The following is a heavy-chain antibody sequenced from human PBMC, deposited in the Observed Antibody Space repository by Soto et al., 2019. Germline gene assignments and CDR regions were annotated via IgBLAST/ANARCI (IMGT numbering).Heavy chain of an antibody. D-gene: IGHD2-8*01. CDR2: IIPIFGTA. Sequence: ASVKVCCKASGGTFSSYAISWVRQAPGQGLEWMGGIIPIFGTANYAQKFQGRVTITADESTSTAYMELSSLRSEDTAVYYCASSPPRRYCTNGVCYTGYYYYYGMDVWGQGTTVTVSS. CDR3: ASSPPRRYCTNGVCYTGYYYYYGMDV. J-gene: IGHJ6*02. CDR1: GGTFSSYA. V-gene: IGHV1-69*13.